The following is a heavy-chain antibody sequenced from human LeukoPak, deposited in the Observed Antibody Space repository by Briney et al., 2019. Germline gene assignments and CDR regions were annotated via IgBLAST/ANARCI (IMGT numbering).Heavy chain of an antibody. D-gene: IGHD2-8*01. V-gene: IGHV3-48*04. Sequence: GGSLRLSCVASGFTFSAYSMNWVRQAPGKGLEWVSYISTSSVNIYYADSVKGRFTISRDNAKNSLYLQMNSLRAEDTAVYYCARDGSHCTDGVCSGSWGQGTLVTVSS. CDR2: ISTSSVNI. CDR1: GFTFSAYS. J-gene: IGHJ5*02. CDR3: ARDGSHCTDGVCSGS.